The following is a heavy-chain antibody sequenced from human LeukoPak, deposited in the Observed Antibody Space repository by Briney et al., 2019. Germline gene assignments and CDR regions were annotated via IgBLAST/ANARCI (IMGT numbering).Heavy chain of an antibody. CDR2: IYYSGST. J-gene: IGHJ5*02. Sequence: SWTLSVTCTVSGGSISSSDYYWGWIRQPPGKGLEWIASIYYSGSTYYSPSLKSGVTISVDTSKNQFSLKLRSVTATDTAVYYCARGLTRGYTYGGCFDPWGQGTLVTVSS. CDR1: GGSISSSDYY. CDR3: ARGLTRGYTYGGCFDP. V-gene: IGHV4-39*01. D-gene: IGHD5-12*01.